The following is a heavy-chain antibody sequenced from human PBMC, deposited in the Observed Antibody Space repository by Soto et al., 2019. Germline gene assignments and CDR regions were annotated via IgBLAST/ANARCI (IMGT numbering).Heavy chain of an antibody. Sequence: QVQLVQSGAEVKKPGSSVKVSCKASGGTFSSYAISWVRQAPGQGLEWMGGIIPIFGTANYAQKFQGRVTITADESTSTAYMELSSLRSEDTAVYYCARVVYCSGGSCYSRRAFDIWGQGTMFTVSS. CDR1: GGTFSSYA. CDR3: ARVVYCSGGSCYSRRAFDI. V-gene: IGHV1-69*12. J-gene: IGHJ3*02. D-gene: IGHD2-15*01. CDR2: IIPIFGTA.